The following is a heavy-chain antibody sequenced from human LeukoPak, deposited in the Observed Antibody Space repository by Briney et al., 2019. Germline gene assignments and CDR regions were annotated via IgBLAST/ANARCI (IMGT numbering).Heavy chain of an antibody. J-gene: IGHJ4*02. CDR3: AKVGIAVAAPLQYFDY. Sequence: GGSLRLSCAASGFTFSSYGMHWVRQAPGKGLEWVAFIRYDGSNKYYADSVKGRFTISRDNSKNTLYLQMNSLRAEDTAVYYCAKVGIAVAAPLQYFDYWGQGTLVTVSS. D-gene: IGHD6-19*01. V-gene: IGHV3-30*02. CDR2: IRYDGSNK. CDR1: GFTFSSYG.